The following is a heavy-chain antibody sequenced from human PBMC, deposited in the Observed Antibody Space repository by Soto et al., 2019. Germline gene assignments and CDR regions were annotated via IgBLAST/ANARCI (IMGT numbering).Heavy chain of an antibody. CDR2: INSDGSST. Sequence: GGSLRLSCAASGFTFSSYWMHWVRQAPGKGLVWVSRINSDGSSTSYADSVKGRFTISRDNAKNTLYLQMNSLRAEDTAVYYCARDRGSGSPGTGFDYWGQGTLVTVSS. CDR1: GFTFSSYW. CDR3: ARDRGSGSPGTGFDY. D-gene: IGHD1-26*01. J-gene: IGHJ4*02. V-gene: IGHV3-74*01.